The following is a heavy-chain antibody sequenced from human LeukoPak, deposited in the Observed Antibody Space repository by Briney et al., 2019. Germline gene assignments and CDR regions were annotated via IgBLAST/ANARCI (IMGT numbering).Heavy chain of an antibody. V-gene: IGHV1-24*01. CDR2: FDPEDGET. D-gene: IGHD3-3*01. CDR1: GYTLTELS. CDR3: ATGSLSITIFGVVITRYMDV. J-gene: IGHJ6*03. Sequence: ASVKVSCKVSGYTLTELSMHWVRQAPGKGLEWRGGFDPEDGETIYAQKFQGRVTMTEDTSTDTAYMELSSLRSEDTAVYYCATGSLSITIFGVVITRYMDVWGKGTTVTVSS.